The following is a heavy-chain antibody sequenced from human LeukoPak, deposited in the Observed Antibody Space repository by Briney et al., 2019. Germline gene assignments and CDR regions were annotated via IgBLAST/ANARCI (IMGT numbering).Heavy chain of an antibody. CDR3: ARHRAYSSSSPFDY. Sequence: SETLSLTCAVSIDSTNGNYWSWVRQPPGKGLEWIGYIYYTGSTNYNPSLKSRVTMFVDMSKNQFSLRLSSVTAADTAVYYCARHRAYSSSSPFDYWGQGTLVTVSS. D-gene: IGHD6-6*01. CDR1: IDSTNGNY. CDR2: IYYTGST. V-gene: IGHV4-59*08. J-gene: IGHJ4*02.